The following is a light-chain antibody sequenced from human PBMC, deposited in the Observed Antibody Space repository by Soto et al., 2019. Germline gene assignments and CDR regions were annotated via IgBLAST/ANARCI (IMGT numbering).Light chain of an antibody. Sequence: VMTQSPATLSVSPGERVTLSCRASQSVSDNLAWYQQKPGQAPRLLIYGASTRATGIPARFSGSGSGTEFTLTISSLQSEDFAVYFWHQSNNWPYTFGQGTKLDIK. J-gene: IGKJ2*01. CDR1: QSVSDN. V-gene: IGKV3-15*01. CDR3: HQSNNWPYT. CDR2: GAS.